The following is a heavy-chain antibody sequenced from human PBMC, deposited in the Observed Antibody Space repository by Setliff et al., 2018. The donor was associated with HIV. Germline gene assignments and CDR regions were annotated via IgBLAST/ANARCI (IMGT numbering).Heavy chain of an antibody. CDR1: GGSISSGFF. J-gene: IGHJ4*02. CDR2: IYQSGTT. CDR3: ARTLIAAAGTFDY. D-gene: IGHD6-13*01. V-gene: IGHV4-38-2*02. Sequence: PSETLSLTCTVSGGSISSGFFWGWVRQPPGKGLEWIGSIYQSGTTYYNPALKSRVTISVDKSKNQFSLKLRSVTAADTAVYYCARTLIAAAGTFDYWGQGTLVTVSS.